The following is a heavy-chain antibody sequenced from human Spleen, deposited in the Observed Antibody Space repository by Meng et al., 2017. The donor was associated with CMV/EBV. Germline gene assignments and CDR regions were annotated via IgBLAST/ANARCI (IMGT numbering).Heavy chain of an antibody. D-gene: IGHD3-3*02. Sequence: SETLSLTCTVSGYSISSGYYWGWIRQPPGKGLEWIGSIYHSGSTYYNPSLKSRVTISVDTSKNQFSLKLSSVTAADTAVYYCARATIYGVVLDSWGLGTLVTVSS. CDR3: ARATIYGVVLDS. J-gene: IGHJ4*02. V-gene: IGHV4-38-2*02. CDR2: IYHSGST. CDR1: GYSISSGYY.